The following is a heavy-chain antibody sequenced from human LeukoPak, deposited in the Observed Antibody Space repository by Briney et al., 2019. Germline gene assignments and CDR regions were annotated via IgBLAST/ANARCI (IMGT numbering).Heavy chain of an antibody. D-gene: IGHD5-12*01. CDR3: ARGIGGYDPKGGANWFDP. CDR1: GGSISSYY. J-gene: IGHJ5*02. Sequence: PSETLSLTCTVSGGSISSYYWSWIRQPPGKGLEWIGYIYYSGSTNYNPSLKSRVTISVDTSKNQFSLKLSSVTAADTAVYYCARGIGGYDPKGGANWFDPWGQGTLVTVSS. CDR2: IYYSGST. V-gene: IGHV4-59*01.